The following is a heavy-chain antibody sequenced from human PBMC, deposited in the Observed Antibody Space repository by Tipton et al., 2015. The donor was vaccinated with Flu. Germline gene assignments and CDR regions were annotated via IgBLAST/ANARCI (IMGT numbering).Heavy chain of an antibody. D-gene: IGHD3-9*01. V-gene: IGHV4-39*07. CDR3: ARDHGRYFDWLLSHAFDI. Sequence: TLSLTCTVSGGSISSSSYYWGWIRQPPGKGLEWIGSIYYSGSTYYNPSLKSRVTISVETSKNQFSLKLSSVTAADTAVYYCARDHGRYFDWLLSHAFDIWGQGKMVTVSS. CDR1: GGSISSSSYY. J-gene: IGHJ3*02. CDR2: IYYSGST.